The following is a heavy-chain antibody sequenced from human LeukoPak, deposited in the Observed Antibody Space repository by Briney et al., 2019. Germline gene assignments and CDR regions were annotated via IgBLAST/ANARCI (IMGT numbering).Heavy chain of an antibody. D-gene: IGHD2-15*01. J-gene: IGHJ4*02. V-gene: IGHV4-39*07. CDR1: GGSISSSSYY. CDR2: IYYSGST. Sequence: SETLSLTCTVSGGSISSSSYYWGWIRQPPGKGLEWIGSIYYSGSTYYNPSLKSRVTISVDTSKNQFSLRLSSVTAADTAVYYCARVRPGWFLDYWGQGTLVTVSS. CDR3: ARVRPGWFLDY.